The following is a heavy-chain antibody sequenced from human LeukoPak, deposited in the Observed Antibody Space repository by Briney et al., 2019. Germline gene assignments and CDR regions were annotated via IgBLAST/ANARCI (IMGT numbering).Heavy chain of an antibody. V-gene: IGHV3-66*01. Sequence: GSLRLSCAASGFTVSSNYMNWVRQAPGKGLEWVSVIYSGGRTYYADSVKGRFIISRDNSKNMVYLQMNSLGAEDTALYYCARGDRAASGYDSWGQGTLVTVSS. J-gene: IGHJ4*02. D-gene: IGHD3-22*01. CDR2: IYSGGRT. CDR1: GFTVSSNY. CDR3: ARGDRAASGYDS.